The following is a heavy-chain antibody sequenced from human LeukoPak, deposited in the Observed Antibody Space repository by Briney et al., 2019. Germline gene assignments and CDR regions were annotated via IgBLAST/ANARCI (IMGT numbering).Heavy chain of an antibody. J-gene: IGHJ4*02. CDR3: AKGKYYYDSSGYYLFDY. D-gene: IGHD3-22*01. CDR1: GFTFSSYA. CDR2: ISGSYSTT. V-gene: IGHV3-23*01. Sequence: GGSLRLSCAASGFTFSSYAMSWVRQAPGKGLEWVSGISGSYSTTYYADSVKGRITISRDNSKNPLYLQMNSLRAEDTAVYYCAKGKYYYDSSGYYLFDYWGQGTLVTVSS.